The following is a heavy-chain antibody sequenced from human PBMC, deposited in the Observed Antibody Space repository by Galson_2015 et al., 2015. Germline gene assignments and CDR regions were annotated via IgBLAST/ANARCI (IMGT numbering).Heavy chain of an antibody. Sequence: SLRLSCAASGFTFSSYAMSWVRQAPGKGLEWVSAISGSGGSTYYADSVKGRFTISRDNSKNTLYLQMNSLRAEDTAVYYCAKQRPPLYSYDIIVNRIYDFASGGQGTLVPVSS. D-gene: IGHD3-22*01. CDR3: AKQRPPLYSYDIIVNRIYDFAS. CDR1: GFTFSSYA. V-gene: IGHV3-23*01. J-gene: IGHJ4*02. CDR2: ISGSGGST.